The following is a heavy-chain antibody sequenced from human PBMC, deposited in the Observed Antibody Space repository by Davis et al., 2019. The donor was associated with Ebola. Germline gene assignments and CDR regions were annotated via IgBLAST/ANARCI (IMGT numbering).Heavy chain of an antibody. CDR1: GYTFTGYY. Sequence: ASVKVSCKASGYTFTGYYMHWVRQAPGQGLEWMGWINPNSGGTNYAQKFQGWVTITRDTSISTAYMELSRLRSDDTAVYYCARYRPSSSSLSRYYYGMDVWGQGTTVTVSS. J-gene: IGHJ6*02. CDR2: INPNSGGT. CDR3: ARYRPSSSSLSRYYYGMDV. D-gene: IGHD6-6*01. V-gene: IGHV1-2*04.